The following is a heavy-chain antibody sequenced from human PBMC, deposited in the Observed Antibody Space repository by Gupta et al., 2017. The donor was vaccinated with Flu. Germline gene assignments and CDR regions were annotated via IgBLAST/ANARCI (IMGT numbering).Heavy chain of an antibody. D-gene: IGHD3-22*01. Sequence: EVQLVESGGGLFKPGGSLRLSCAASGFIFGPYCISCVCRAPGKGLEWVSSISSSSSYIYYADSVKGRFTIPRDNAKNSLSLQLNSLRVEDTAVYDCVRHFSDRDAFDVWGQGTKVTVFS. CDR2: ISSSSSYI. J-gene: IGHJ3*01. CDR3: VRHFSDRDAFDV. CDR1: GFIFGPYC. V-gene: IGHV3-21*01.